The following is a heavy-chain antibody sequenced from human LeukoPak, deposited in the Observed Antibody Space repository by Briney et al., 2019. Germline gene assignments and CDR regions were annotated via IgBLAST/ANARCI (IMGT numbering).Heavy chain of an antibody. CDR1: GYTLTSYG. CDR3: ARGAYGDK. CDR2: ISTQSGNT. V-gene: IGHV1-18*01. D-gene: IGHD4-17*01. J-gene: IGHJ4*02. Sequence: GASVKVSCKASGYTLTSYGINWMRQAPGQGLEWMEWISTQSGNTNYAQKVQGRLTLTTDRPTNTAYMELRSLRSDDTAVYYCARGAYGDKWGQGTMVTVSS.